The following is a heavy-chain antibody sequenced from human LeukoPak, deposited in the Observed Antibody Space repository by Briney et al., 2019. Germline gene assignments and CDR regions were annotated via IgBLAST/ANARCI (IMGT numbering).Heavy chain of an antibody. J-gene: IGHJ4*02. CDR2: ISGGGETT. D-gene: IGHD4-17*01. CDR1: GFTFNNYA. CDR3: ARDYADYVGYFFFDY. Sequence: GGSLRLSCAAAGFTFNNYAMNWVRQAPGKGLEWVPSISGGGETTYYADSAKGRFTISRDNSQNTLYLQMNSLRAEDTAVYYCARDYADYVGYFFFDYWGQGTLVTVSS. V-gene: IGHV3-23*01.